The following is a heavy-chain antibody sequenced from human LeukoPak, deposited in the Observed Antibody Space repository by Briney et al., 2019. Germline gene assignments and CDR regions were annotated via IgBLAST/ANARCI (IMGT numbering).Heavy chain of an antibody. V-gene: IGHV4-38-2*01. CDR1: GYSISRGYY. J-gene: IGHJ4*02. D-gene: IGHD3-3*01. CDR3: ARHESSLEWFFDY. CDR2: IYHSGST. Sequence: SSETLSLTCAVSGYSISRGYYWGWMRQPPGKGLEWIGSIYHSGSTYYNPSLKSRVTISVDTSKNQLSLKVSSVTAADTAVYYCARHESSLEWFFDYWGQGTLVTVSS.